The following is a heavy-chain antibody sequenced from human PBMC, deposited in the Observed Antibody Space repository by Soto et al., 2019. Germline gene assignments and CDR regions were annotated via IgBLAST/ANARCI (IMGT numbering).Heavy chain of an antibody. CDR1: GYTFTGYY. Sequence: ASVEVSFKASGYTFTGYYMHWLRQAPGQGLEWMGWINPNSGCTNYAQKFQGRVTMTRDTSISTAYMELSRLRSDDTAVYYCARRRVVVAATSPTYYYYGMDVWGQGTTVTV. D-gene: IGHD2-15*01. CDR2: INPNSGCT. J-gene: IGHJ6*02. V-gene: IGHV1-2*02. CDR3: ARRRVVVAATSPTYYYYGMDV.